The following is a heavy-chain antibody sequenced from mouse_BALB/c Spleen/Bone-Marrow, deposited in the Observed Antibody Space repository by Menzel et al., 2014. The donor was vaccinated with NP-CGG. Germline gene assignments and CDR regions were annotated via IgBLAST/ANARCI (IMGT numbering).Heavy chain of an antibody. Sequence: VQLKESGPGLVKPSQTVSLTCTVTGISITTGNYRWSWIRQFPGNKLEWIGYIHYSGTITYNPSLTSRTTITRDTSKNQFFLEMNSLTAEDTATYYCARGAMITTGYFDYWGQGTTLTVSS. CDR1: GISITTGNYR. V-gene: IGHV3-5*02. J-gene: IGHJ2*01. CDR2: IHYSGTI. D-gene: IGHD2-4*01. CDR3: ARGAMITTGYFDY.